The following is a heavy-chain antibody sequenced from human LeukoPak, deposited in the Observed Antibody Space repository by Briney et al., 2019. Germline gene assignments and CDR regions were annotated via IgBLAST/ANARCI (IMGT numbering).Heavy chain of an antibody. CDR1: GGSISSGGYY. J-gene: IGHJ6*03. CDR3: ARESPGIAVAGTRFADYYYYYMDV. CDR2: IYHSGST. Sequence: PSQTLSLTCTVSGGSISSGGYYWSWIRQPPGKGLEWIGYIYHSGSTYYNPSLKSRVTISVDRSKNQFSLKLSSVTAADTAVYYCARESPGIAVAGTRFADYYYYYMDVWGKGTTVTVSS. D-gene: IGHD6-19*01. V-gene: IGHV4-30-2*01.